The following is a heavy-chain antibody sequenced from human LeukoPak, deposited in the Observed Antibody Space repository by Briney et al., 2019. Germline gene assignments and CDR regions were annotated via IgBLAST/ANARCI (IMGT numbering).Heavy chain of an antibody. CDR3: ARDPEYEYAFDI. V-gene: IGHV3-48*03. J-gene: IGHJ3*02. CDR1: GFTFRSYA. D-gene: IGHD2/OR15-2a*01. Sequence: GGAVRLSCAASGFTFRSYALNWVRQAPGRGLVWASYINSSGDTTYYADSVKGRFTISRDNAKNSLFLQMNSLRAEDTALYYCARDPEYEYAFDIWGQGTMVTVSS. CDR2: INSSGDTT.